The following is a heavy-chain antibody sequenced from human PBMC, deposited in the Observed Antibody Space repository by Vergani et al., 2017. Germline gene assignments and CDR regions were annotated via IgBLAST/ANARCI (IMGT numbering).Heavy chain of an antibody. CDR2: ISSSGSTI. CDR3: ARAGAPNWNDQRRSFYYGMDV. Sequence: QVQLVESGGGLVKPGGSLRLSCAASGFTFSDYYMSWIRQAPGKGLEWVSYISSSGSTIYYADSVKGRFTISRDNAKNSLYLQMNSLRAEDTAVYYCARAGAPNWNDQRRSFYYGMDVWGQGTTVTVSS. J-gene: IGHJ6*02. D-gene: IGHD1-1*01. CDR1: GFTFSDYY. V-gene: IGHV3-11*01.